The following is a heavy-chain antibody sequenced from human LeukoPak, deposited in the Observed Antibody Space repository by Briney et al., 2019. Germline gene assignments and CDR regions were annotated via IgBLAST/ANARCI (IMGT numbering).Heavy chain of an antibody. Sequence: GGSLRLSCAASGFTFDDYGMSWVRQAPGKGLEWVSGINCNGGSTGYADSVKGRFTISRDNAKNSLYLQMNSLRAEDTALYYCARDLGYCSSTSCSYTVDDWGQGTLVTVSS. V-gene: IGHV3-20*04. CDR3: ARDLGYCSSTSCSYTVDD. CDR2: INCNGGST. D-gene: IGHD2-2*01. J-gene: IGHJ4*02. CDR1: GFTFDDYG.